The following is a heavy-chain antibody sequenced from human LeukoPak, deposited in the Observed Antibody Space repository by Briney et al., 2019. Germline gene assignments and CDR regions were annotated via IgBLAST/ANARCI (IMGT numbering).Heavy chain of an antibody. Sequence: GGSLRLSCAASGVIVTNAWMNWVRQAPGKGLEWVGRIQSKTDGGKTDYAAPVKGRFTISRDDSKNTLYLQMNSLKTEDTAIYYCTTGIRGDWGQGTLVTVSS. CDR1: GVIVTNAW. V-gene: IGHV3-15*07. CDR3: TTGIRGD. J-gene: IGHJ4*02. D-gene: IGHD3-3*02. CDR2: IQSKTDGGKT.